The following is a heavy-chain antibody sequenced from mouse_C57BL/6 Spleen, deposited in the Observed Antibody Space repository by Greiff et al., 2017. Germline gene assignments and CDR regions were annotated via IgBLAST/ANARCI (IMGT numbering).Heavy chain of an antibody. Sequence: VKLMESGAELVKPGASVKISCKASGYAFSSYWMNWVKQRPGKGLEWIGQIYPGDGDTNYNGKFKGKATLTADKSSSTAYMQLSSLTSEDSAVYFCARSGGYYYFDYWGQGTTLTVSS. CDR1: GYAFSSYW. D-gene: IGHD2-3*01. J-gene: IGHJ2*01. V-gene: IGHV1-80*01. CDR2: IYPGDGDT. CDR3: ARSGGYYYFDY.